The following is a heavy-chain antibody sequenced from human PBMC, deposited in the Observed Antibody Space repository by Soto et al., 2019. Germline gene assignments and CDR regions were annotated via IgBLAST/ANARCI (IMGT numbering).Heavy chain of an antibody. J-gene: IGHJ4*02. V-gene: IGHV3-23*01. Sequence: GGSLRLSCVGSGFSFINYAMTWVRQAPGKGLERVSGISGSGSTYYADSVKGRFTISRDNSKNTLYLQMNSLRAEDTAVYYCASRTSGWYFDYWGQGTLVTVSS. D-gene: IGHD6-19*01. CDR2: ISGSGST. CDR3: ASRTSGWYFDY. CDR1: GFSFINYA.